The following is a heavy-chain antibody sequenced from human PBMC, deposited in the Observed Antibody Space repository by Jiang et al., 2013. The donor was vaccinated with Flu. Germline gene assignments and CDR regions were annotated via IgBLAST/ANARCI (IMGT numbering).Heavy chain of an antibody. CDR2: FDPEDGET. D-gene: IGHD3-22*01. Sequence: SGAEVKKPGASVKVSCKVSGYTLTELSMHWVRQAPGKGLEWMGGFDPEDGETIYAQKFQGRVTMTEDTSTDTAYMELSSLRSEDTAVYYCATASMIVVVYDYYFDYWGQGTLVTVSS. CDR1: GYTLTELS. CDR3: ATASMIVVVYDYYFDY. V-gene: IGHV1-24*01. J-gene: IGHJ4*02.